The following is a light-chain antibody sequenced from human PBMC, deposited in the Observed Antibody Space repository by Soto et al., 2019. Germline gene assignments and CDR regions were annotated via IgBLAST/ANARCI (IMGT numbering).Light chain of an antibody. CDR1: SGHSRYA. CDR2: VNSDGSH. Sequence: QPVLTQSPSASASLGASVKLTCTLSSGHSRYAIAWHQQQPEKGPRYLMKVNSDGSHSKGDGIPDRFSGSSSGAERYLTISSLQSEDEADYYCQTQRAFGGGTKVTVL. V-gene: IGLV4-69*02. CDR3: QTQRA. J-gene: IGLJ2*01.